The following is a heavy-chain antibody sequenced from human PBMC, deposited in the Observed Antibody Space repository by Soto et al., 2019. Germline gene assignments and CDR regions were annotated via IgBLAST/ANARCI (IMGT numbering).Heavy chain of an antibody. CDR3: ERQYSGSYHADALDI. J-gene: IGHJ3*02. Sequence: QVQLVQSGAEVKKPGASVKVSCKASGYTFTSYGISWVRQAPGQGLEWMGWISAYNGNTNYAQKLQGRVTMTTDTSPXKAYMELRSLRSDDTAVYYCERQYSGSYHADALDIWGQGTMVTVSS. CDR2: ISAYNGNT. CDR1: GYTFTSYG. V-gene: IGHV1-18*01. D-gene: IGHD1-26*01.